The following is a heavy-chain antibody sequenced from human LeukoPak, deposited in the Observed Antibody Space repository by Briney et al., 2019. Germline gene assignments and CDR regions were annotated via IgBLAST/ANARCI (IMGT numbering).Heavy chain of an antibody. J-gene: IGHJ4*02. CDR3: ARLILTGILDY. Sequence: GGSLRLSCAASGFTFSSYAMHWVRQAPGKGLEWVAVISYDGSNKYYADSVKGRFTISRDNAKNSLYLQMNSLRAEDTALYYCARLILTGILDYWGQGTLVTVSS. V-gene: IGHV3-30-3*01. D-gene: IGHD3-9*01. CDR2: ISYDGSNK. CDR1: GFTFSSYA.